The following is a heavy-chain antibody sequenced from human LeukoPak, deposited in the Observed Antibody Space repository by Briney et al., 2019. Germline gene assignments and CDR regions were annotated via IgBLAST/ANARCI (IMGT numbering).Heavy chain of an antibody. CDR2: IYYSGST. Sequence: PSETLSLTCTVSGGSISSSSYFWVWIRQPPGKGLEWIGSIYYSGSTYYNPSLKSRVTISVDTSKNQFSLKLSSVTAADTAVYYCARHIVTHWLAVAGNFDYWGQGTLVTVSS. D-gene: IGHD6-19*01. CDR3: ARHIVTHWLAVAGNFDY. V-gene: IGHV4-39*01. CDR1: GGSISSSSYF. J-gene: IGHJ4*02.